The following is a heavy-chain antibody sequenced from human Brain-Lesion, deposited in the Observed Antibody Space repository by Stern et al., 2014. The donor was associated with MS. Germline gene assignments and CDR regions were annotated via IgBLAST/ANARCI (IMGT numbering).Heavy chain of an antibody. D-gene: IGHD3-10*01. CDR3: ARGERWFDS. J-gene: IGHJ5*01. CDR1: GFTFSNYW. Sequence: QLVQSGGGLVQPGGSLKLSCVASGFTFSNYWMHWVRQAPGKGLVWVSRVNNDGRRTSYADSVKGRFTMSRDNAKNTLYLQMNSLRVEDTAIYYCARGERWFDSWGQGTLVTVSS. CDR2: VNNDGRRT. V-gene: IGHV3-74*02.